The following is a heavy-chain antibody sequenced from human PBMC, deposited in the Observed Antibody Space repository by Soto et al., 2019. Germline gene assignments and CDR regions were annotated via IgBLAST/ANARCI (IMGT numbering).Heavy chain of an antibody. J-gene: IGHJ4*02. CDR1: ENTLPSYI. V-gene: IGHV1-46*01. Sequence: VQLVRLGAEGRKPGASVKVSSNPPENTLPSYINNWWQQAPGQELEWMGTINPSGGDTTYAQKFQGRVTMTRDTSTSTVYMELSSLRPEDTAVYYCARIAAGYWGQGTLVTVSS. D-gene: IGHD6-25*01. CDR3: ARIAAGY. CDR2: INPSGGDT.